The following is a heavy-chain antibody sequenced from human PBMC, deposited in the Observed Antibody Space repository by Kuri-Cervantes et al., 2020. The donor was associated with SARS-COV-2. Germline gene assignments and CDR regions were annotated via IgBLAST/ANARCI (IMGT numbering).Heavy chain of an antibody. Sequence: GSLRLSCTVSGYSISSGYYWGWIRQPPGKGLEWIGSIYHSGSTYYNPSLKSRVTISVDTSKNQFSLKLSSVTAADTAVYYCARVDGLGYYYYYMDVWGKGTTVTVSS. CDR3: ARVDGLGYYYYYMDV. CDR2: IYHSGST. CDR1: GYSISSGYY. D-gene: IGHD3/OR15-3a*01. J-gene: IGHJ6*03. V-gene: IGHV4-38-2*02.